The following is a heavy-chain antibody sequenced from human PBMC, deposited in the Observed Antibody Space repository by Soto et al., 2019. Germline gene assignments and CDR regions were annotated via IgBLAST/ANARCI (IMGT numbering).Heavy chain of an antibody. CDR1: GGSISSGGYS. CDR2: IYHSGST. CDR3: ARGSYRGWFDP. J-gene: IGHJ5*02. V-gene: IGHV4-30-2*01. D-gene: IGHD3-10*01. Sequence: SETLSLTCAVSGGSISSGGYSWSWIRQPPGKGLEWIGYIYHSGSTYYNPSLKSRVTISVDRSKNQFSLKLSSVTAADTAVYYCARGSYRGWFDPWGQGTLVTVSS.